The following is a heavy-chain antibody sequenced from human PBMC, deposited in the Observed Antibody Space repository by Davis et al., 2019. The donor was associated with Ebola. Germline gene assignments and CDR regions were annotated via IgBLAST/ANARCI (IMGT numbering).Heavy chain of an antibody. CDR1: GFKFHDYG. D-gene: IGHD3-3*01. V-gene: IGHV3-30*03. Sequence: GESLKISCAASGFKFHDYGMNWVRQAPGKGLEWVAVVSHSERERFYADSVKGRFTISRDNSENTLYLQMSSLTVDDTAVYYCVRAVFHEVLDYWGQGTPVTVSS. J-gene: IGHJ4*02. CDR2: VSHSERER. CDR3: VRAVFHEVLDY.